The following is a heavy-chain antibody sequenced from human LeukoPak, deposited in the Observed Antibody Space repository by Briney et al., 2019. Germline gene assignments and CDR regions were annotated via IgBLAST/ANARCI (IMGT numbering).Heavy chain of an antibody. D-gene: IGHD3-10*01. CDR2: INHSGST. J-gene: IGHJ5*02. CDR1: GGSFSGYY. V-gene: IGHV4-34*01. CDR3: ARQYYGSGPA. Sequence: SETLSLTCAVYGGSFSGYYWSWIRQPPGKGLEWIGEINHSGSTNYNPSLKSRVTIPVDTSKNQFSLKLSSVTAADTAVYYCARQYYGSGPAWGQGTLVTVSS.